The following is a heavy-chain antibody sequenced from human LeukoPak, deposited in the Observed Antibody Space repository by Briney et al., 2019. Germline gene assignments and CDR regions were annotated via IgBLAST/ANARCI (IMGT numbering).Heavy chain of an antibody. D-gene: IGHD3-22*01. V-gene: IGHV4-59*01. CDR1: GGSISSYY. CDR3: ARVSYDSSGYYYLVYYFDY. Sequence: SETLSLTCTVSGGSISSYYWSWIRQPPGKGLEWIGYIYYSGSTNYNPSLKSRVTISVDTSKNQFSLKLSSVTAADTAVYYCARVSYDSSGYYYLVYYFDYWGQGTLVTVSS. J-gene: IGHJ4*02. CDR2: IYYSGST.